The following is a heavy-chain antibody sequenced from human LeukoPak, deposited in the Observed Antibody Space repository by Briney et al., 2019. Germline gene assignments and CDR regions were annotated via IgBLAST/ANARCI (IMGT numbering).Heavy chain of an antibody. Sequence: GGSLRLSCAASGFTFSSYAMSWVRQAPGKGLEWVSAISGSGGSTYYADSVKGRFTISRDNSKNTLYLQMNSLGAEDTAVYYCATDGMATISYYFDYWGQGTLVTVPS. V-gene: IGHV3-23*01. CDR2: ISGSGGST. J-gene: IGHJ4*02. D-gene: IGHD5-24*01. CDR3: ATDGMATISYYFDY. CDR1: GFTFSSYA.